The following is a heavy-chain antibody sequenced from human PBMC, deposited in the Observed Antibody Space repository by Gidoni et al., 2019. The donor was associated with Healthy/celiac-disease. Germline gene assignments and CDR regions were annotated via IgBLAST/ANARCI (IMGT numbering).Heavy chain of an antibody. J-gene: IGHJ4*02. D-gene: IGHD3-22*01. CDR3: ARGGGWYYDSSGYGQRGYFDY. CDR2: ISYDGSNK. Sequence: QVQLVESGGGVVQPGRSLRLSCAASGFTFSSYAMHWFRQAPGKGLEWVAVISYDGSNKYYADSVKGRFTISRDNSKNTLYLQMNSLRAEDTAVYYCARGGGWYYDSSGYGQRGYFDYWGQGTLVTVSS. V-gene: IGHV3-30-3*01. CDR1: GFTFSSYA.